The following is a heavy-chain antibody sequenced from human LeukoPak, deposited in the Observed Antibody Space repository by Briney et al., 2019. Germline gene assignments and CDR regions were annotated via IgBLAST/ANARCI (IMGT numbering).Heavy chain of an antibody. Sequence: GESLKISCKISGYSFTSYWIGWVRQMPGKGLEWMGIIFGGDSDTRYSPSFQGQVTMSADKSITTAYLQWSSLKASDSAMYYCARRLGWRKLEWDGVFDIWGQGTMVTVFS. J-gene: IGHJ3*02. D-gene: IGHD5-24*01. CDR1: GYSFTSYW. CDR2: IFGGDSDT. CDR3: ARRLGWRKLEWDGVFDI. V-gene: IGHV5-51*01.